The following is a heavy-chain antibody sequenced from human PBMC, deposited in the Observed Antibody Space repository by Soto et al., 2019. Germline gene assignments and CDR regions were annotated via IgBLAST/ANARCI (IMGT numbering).Heavy chain of an antibody. J-gene: IGHJ5*02. CDR3: ARDKQFMPQVANAFDP. V-gene: IGHV3-33*01. CDR2: IWFDGTNK. CDR1: GFSLNTYA. Sequence: GWSLRLSCAASGFSLNTYAMHWVRQAPGKGLEWVAVIWFDGTNKYYGDSVKGRFTISRDISKNTLYLQMNSLRADDTAVYYCARDKQFMPQVANAFDPWGKGT. D-gene: IGHD1-1*01.